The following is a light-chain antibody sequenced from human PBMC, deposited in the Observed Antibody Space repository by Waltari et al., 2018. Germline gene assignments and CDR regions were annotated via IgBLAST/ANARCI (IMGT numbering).Light chain of an antibody. V-gene: IGKV3-15*01. CDR2: GAS. J-gene: IGKJ1*01. CDR1: QSVSSD. Sequence: EVVMTQSPTTLSVSPGERATLSCRASQSVSSDLAWYQQKPGQAPRLLIYGASTRATGIPARFSGSGSGTEFTLTISSLQSEDFAVYYCQQCNNWPRTFGQETKVEIK. CDR3: QQCNNWPRT.